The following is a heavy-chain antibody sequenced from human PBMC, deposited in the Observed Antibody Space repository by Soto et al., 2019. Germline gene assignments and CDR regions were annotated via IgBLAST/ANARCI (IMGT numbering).Heavy chain of an antibody. Sequence: ASVKVSCKASGYTFTSYGMSWVRLAPAQGLEWMGWICAYNGNTNYAQKLQGRVTMTTDTSTSTAYMELRSLGSDDTAWYYCANVGEDAFDIWGQGTMVTVSS. CDR1: GYTFTSYG. CDR3: ANVGEDAFDI. CDR2: ICAYNGNT. J-gene: IGHJ3*02. V-gene: IGHV1-18*01. D-gene: IGHD4-17*01.